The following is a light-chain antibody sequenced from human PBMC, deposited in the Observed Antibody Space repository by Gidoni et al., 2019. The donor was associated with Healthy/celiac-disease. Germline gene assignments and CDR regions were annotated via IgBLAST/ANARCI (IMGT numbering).Light chain of an antibody. V-gene: IGLV2-14*01. CDR1: SSDVGGYNY. J-gene: IGLJ2*01. CDR3: SSYTSSSTFV. CDR2: EVS. Sequence: QSPLTQPASVSGSPGQSITISCTGTSSDVGGYNYVSWYQQHPGKAPKLMIYEVSNRPSGVSNRFSGSKSGNTASLTISGLQAEDEADYYCSSYTSSSTFVFGGGTKLTVL.